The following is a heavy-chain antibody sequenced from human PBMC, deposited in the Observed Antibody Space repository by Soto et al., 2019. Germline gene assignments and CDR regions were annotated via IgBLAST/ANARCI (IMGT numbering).Heavy chain of an antibody. V-gene: IGHV1-69*13. Sequence: SVKVSCKASGGTFSNYSFSWVRQAPGQGLEWMGGILPIFTTATYAPKFQDRVTITADESTSTVYMDLSSLRSEDTAVYYCATSRVSIAVAGETEYYFDYWGQGTLVTVSS. CDR2: ILPIFTTA. CDR3: ATSRVSIAVAGETEYYFDY. J-gene: IGHJ4*02. CDR1: GGTFSNYS. D-gene: IGHD6-19*01.